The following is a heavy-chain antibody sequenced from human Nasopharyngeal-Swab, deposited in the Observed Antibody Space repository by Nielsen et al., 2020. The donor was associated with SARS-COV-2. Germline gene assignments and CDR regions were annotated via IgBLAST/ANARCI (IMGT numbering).Heavy chain of an antibody. CDR2: ISSSSTYI. V-gene: IGHV3-21*01. J-gene: IGHJ5*02. Sequence: GETLKISWAASGFTFCSDGINWVRKEPGQGLEWASFISSSSTYIYYAESVKGRFTISRDNAKNSLYLQMNSLRAEDTAIYYCAREIRCSGSYHNLFDPWGQGTLVTVSS. CDR3: AREIRCSGSYHNLFDP. CDR1: GFTFCSDG. D-gene: IGHD3-10*02.